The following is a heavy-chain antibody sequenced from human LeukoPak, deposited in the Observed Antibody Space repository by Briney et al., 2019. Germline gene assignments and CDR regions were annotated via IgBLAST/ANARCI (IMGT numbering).Heavy chain of an antibody. CDR3: ARGEYGSGSYHIDY. CDR2: ISSSSSYI. D-gene: IGHD3-10*01. J-gene: IGHJ4*02. CDR1: GFSFSSYS. Sequence: PGGSLRLSCAATGFSFSSYSMNWVRQAPGKGLEWVSFISSSSSYIYYADSVKGRFTISRDNAKNSLYLQMNSLRAEDTAVYYCARGEYGSGSYHIDYWGQGTLVTVSS. V-gene: IGHV3-21*01.